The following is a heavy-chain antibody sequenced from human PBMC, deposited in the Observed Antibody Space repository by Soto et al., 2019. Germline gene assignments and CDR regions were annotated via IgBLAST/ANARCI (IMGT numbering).Heavy chain of an antibody. J-gene: IGHJ4*02. CDR3: AKDLLTERELLFLFDY. Sequence: QVQLVESGGGVVQPGRSLRLSCAASGFTFSSYGMHWVRQAPGKGLEWVAVISYDGSNKYYADSVKGRFTISRDNSKNTLYLQMNSLRAEDTAVYYCAKDLLTERELLFLFDYWGQGTLVTVSS. CDR1: GFTFSSYG. D-gene: IGHD1-26*01. V-gene: IGHV3-30*18. CDR2: ISYDGSNK.